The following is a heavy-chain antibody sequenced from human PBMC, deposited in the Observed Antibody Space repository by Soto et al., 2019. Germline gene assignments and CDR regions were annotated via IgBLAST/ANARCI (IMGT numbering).Heavy chain of an antibody. V-gene: IGHV4-34*01. D-gene: IGHD1-26*01. Sequence: QVQLQQWGAGLLKPSETLSLTCAVYGGSFSGYYWSWIRQPPGKGLEWIGEINHSGSTNYNPSLKSRVTISVDTSKNQFSLKLSSVTAADTAVYYGARVLVGATVWFDPWGQGTLVTVSS. CDR2: INHSGST. J-gene: IGHJ5*02. CDR3: ARVLVGATVWFDP. CDR1: GGSFSGYY.